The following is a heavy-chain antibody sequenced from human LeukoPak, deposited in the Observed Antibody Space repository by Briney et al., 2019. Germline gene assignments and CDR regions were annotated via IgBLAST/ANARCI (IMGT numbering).Heavy chain of an antibody. CDR1: GGSFSGYY. CDR2: IYHSGST. CDR3: ASCNYYDSSGYSY. V-gene: IGHV4-34*09. Sequence: PSETLSLTCAVYGGSFSGYYWSWIRQPPGKGLEWIGYIYHSGSTYYNPSLKSRVTISVDTSKNQFSLKLSSVTAADTAVYYCASCNYYDSSGYSYWGQGTLVTVSS. D-gene: IGHD3-22*01. J-gene: IGHJ4*02.